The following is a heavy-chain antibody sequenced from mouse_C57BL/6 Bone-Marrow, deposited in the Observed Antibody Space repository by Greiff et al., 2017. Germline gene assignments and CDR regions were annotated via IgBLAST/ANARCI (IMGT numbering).Heavy chain of an antibody. J-gene: IGHJ4*01. D-gene: IGHD3-2*02. Sequence: EVHLVESGGGLVKPGGSLKLSCAASGFTFSDYGMHWVRQAPEKGLEWVAYISSGSSTIYYADTVKGRFTISRDNAKTTLFLQMTSLRSEDTAMYYCARPRLRAMDYWGQGTSVTVSS. CDR3: ARPRLRAMDY. V-gene: IGHV5-17*01. CDR2: ISSGSSTI. CDR1: GFTFSDYG.